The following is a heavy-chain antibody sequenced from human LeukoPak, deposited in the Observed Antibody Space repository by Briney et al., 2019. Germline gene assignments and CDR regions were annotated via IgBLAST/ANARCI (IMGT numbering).Heavy chain of an antibody. V-gene: IGHV1-46*01. Sequence: ASVKVSCKASGYTFTSHYMHWVRQAPGQGLEWMGLINPSGSSTLYAQKFQGRVTMTRDMSTTTDYMELSSLRSEDTAVYYCARDNSVEDTAWWFDPWGQGTLVTVSS. CDR3: ARDNSVEDTAWWFDP. CDR1: GYTFTSHY. D-gene: IGHD4-23*01. J-gene: IGHJ5*02. CDR2: INPSGSST.